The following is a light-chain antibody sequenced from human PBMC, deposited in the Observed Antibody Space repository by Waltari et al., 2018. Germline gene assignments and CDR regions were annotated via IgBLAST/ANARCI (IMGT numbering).Light chain of an antibody. Sequence: EIVLTQSPGTLSLSPGDRVPLSCRASQSIGPFLAWYQQKPGQPPRLLIYCASIRAAGIPDRVSGSGSGTDFSLTISRLEPEDFAVYYCQHYVRLPVTFGQGTKVQIK. CDR3: QHYVRLPVT. V-gene: IGKV3-20*01. CDR1: QSIGPF. CDR2: CAS. J-gene: IGKJ1*01.